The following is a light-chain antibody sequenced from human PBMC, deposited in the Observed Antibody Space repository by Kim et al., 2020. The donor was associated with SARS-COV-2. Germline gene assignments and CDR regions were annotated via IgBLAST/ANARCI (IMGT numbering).Light chain of an antibody. CDR2: SVS. CDR3: QQYGTSPST. Sequence: SPGERATLSCRASQSVSSSYLAWYQQKPGQAPRLLISSVSTRATGIPDRFSASGSGTDFTLTITRLEPGDFAVYYCQQYGTSPSTFGQGTRLEIK. V-gene: IGKV3-20*01. CDR1: QSVSSSY. J-gene: IGKJ5*01.